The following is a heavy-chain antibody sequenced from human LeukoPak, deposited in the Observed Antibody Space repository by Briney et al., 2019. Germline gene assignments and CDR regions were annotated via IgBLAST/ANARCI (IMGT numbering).Heavy chain of an antibody. D-gene: IGHD6-19*01. CDR1: GFTFSSHA. CDR3: AKDLSSSGFRNDY. J-gene: IGHJ4*02. Sequence: GGSLRLSCAASGFTFSSHAMSWVRQAAGKGLEWVSTISDSGVSTYYADSVKGRFTISRYNSKNTLYMQMNSPRAGDTAVYYCAKDLSSSGFRNDYWGQGTLVTVSS. CDR2: ISDSGVST. V-gene: IGHV3-23*01.